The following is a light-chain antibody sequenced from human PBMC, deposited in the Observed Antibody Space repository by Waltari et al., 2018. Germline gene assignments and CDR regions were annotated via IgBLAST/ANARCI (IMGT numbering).Light chain of an antibody. Sequence: QSALTHPASVSGSPGQSITISCTGTTSDIGNHDYVSWYQQHPGKAPKLLIYEGPNRPSGVPTRFSGSKSGSTASLTISGLQADDEAHYYCSSYTGGSTLLVFGGGTDLTVL. CDR3: SSYTGGSTLLV. CDR1: TSDIGNHDY. V-gene: IGLV2-14*01. CDR2: EGP. J-gene: IGLJ2*01.